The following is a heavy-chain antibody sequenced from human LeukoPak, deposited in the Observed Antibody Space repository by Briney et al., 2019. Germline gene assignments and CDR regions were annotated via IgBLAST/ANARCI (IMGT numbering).Heavy chain of an antibody. CDR1: GGSISANY. J-gene: IGHJ4*02. CDR2: IYYSGST. Sequence: SETLSLTCTVSGGSISANYWSWIRQPPGKGLEWIGYIYYSGSTNYNPSLKSRVTISVDTSKNQFSLKLSSVTAADTAVYYCARLGGAVTVDYWGQGTLVTVSS. D-gene: IGHD5-18*01. V-gene: IGHV4-59*08. CDR3: ARLGGAVTVDY.